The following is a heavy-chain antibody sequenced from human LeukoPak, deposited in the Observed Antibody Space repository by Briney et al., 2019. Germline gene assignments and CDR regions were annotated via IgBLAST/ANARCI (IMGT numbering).Heavy chain of an antibody. Sequence: PGGSLRLSCAASGFTFSNYDMSWVRQAPGKGLEWVSGISASGGSTNYADSVKGRFTISRDNSKITLYLQMNSLRAEDTAVYYCAKRGSYFGGFDYWGQGTLVTVSS. CDR1: GFTFSNYD. CDR3: AKRGSYFGGFDY. CDR2: ISASGGST. V-gene: IGHV3-23*01. J-gene: IGHJ4*02. D-gene: IGHD3-10*01.